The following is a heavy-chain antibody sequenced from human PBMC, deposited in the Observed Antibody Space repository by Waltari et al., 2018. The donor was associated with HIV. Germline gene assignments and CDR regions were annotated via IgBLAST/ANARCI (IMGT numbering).Heavy chain of an antibody. CDR2: IYSGGST. V-gene: IGHV3-53*02. Sequence: EVQLVETGGGLIQPGGSLRLSCAASGFTVSSNYMSWVCQAPGKGLELVSVIYSGGSTYYADSVKGRFTISRDNSKNTLYLQMNSLRAEDTAVYYCAKHSGAEYFDLWGRGTLVTVSS. CDR3: AKHSGAEYFDL. J-gene: IGHJ2*01. CDR1: GFTVSSNY. D-gene: IGHD2-15*01.